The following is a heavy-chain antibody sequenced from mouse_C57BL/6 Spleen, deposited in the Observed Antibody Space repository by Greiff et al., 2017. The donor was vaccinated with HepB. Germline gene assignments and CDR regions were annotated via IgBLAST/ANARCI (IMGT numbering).Heavy chain of an antibody. J-gene: IGHJ2*01. CDR1: GYTFTDYY. D-gene: IGHD5-1*01. V-gene: IGHV1-26*01. CDR2: INPNNGGT. Sequence: EVQLQQSGPELVKPGASVKISCKASGYTFTDYYMNWVKQSHGKSLEWIGDINPNNGGTSYNQKFKGKATLTVDKSSSTAYMELRSLTSEDSAVYYCARVLGTYDYWGQGTTLTVSS. CDR3: ARVLGTYDY.